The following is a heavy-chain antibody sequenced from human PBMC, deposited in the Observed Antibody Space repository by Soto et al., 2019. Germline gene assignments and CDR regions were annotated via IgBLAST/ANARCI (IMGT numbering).Heavy chain of an antibody. Sequence: GGSLSLSCDGSGFTSSSYVMHWVRQAPGKGLEWVALISYDGSNKYYADSVKGRFTISRDNSKNTLYLQMNSLRADDTAVYYCAREKPPECSSPYYYNYGMDVWGQGTTVTVSS. CDR3: AREKPPECSSPYYYNYGMDV. D-gene: IGHD6-6*01. J-gene: IGHJ6*02. CDR1: GFTSSSYV. CDR2: ISYDGSNK. V-gene: IGHV3-30-3*01.